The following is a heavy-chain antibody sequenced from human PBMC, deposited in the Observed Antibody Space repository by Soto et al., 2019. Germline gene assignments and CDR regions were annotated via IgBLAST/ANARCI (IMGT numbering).Heavy chain of an antibody. CDR2: INPSHGRA. CDR1: GYTFTTYY. CDR3: ARVQFASGWRYAGDY. D-gene: IGHD6-19*01. V-gene: IGHV1-46*01. Sequence: QVQLVQSGAEVKKPGASVKVSCKASGYTFTTYYMQWVRQAPGQGLEWMGIINPSHGRATNAQKFLGRVTMTRDTSTSTVYMELRSLRSEDTAVYYCARVQFASGWRYAGDYCGQGTLVTVSS. J-gene: IGHJ4*02.